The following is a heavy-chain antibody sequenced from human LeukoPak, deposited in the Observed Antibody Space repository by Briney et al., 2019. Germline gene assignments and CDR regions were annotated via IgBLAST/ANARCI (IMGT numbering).Heavy chain of an antibody. CDR3: ARFRLSTMIVVVDAFDI. Sequence: IRQPXXXXXEXIGSIYYSGSTYYNPSLKSRVTISVDTSKNQFSLKLSSVTAADTAVYYCARFRLSTMIVVVDAFDIWGQGTMVTVSS. CDR2: IYYSGST. J-gene: IGHJ3*02. D-gene: IGHD3-22*01. V-gene: IGHV4-39*01.